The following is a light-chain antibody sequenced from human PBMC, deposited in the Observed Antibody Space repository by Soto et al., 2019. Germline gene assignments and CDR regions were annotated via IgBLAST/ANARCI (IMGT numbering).Light chain of an antibody. J-gene: IGKJ5*01. CDR2: GAS. CDR1: ENVRTF. CDR3: QQRNTWLPIT. Sequence: VLTQSPATLSLYPGERATLSCRSSENVRTFVDWYQQKPGQAPRLLIYGASNRATGIPARFSGSGSGTDFTLTISNLEPEDFAVYYCQQRNTWLPITFGQGTRLEI. V-gene: IGKV3-11*01.